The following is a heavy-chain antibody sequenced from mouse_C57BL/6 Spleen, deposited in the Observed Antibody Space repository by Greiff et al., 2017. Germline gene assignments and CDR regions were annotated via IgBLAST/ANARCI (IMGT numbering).Heavy chain of an antibody. CDR2: IDPENGDT. D-gene: IGHD2-2*01. CDR3: TGGYEYYFDY. CDR1: GFNIKDDY. V-gene: IGHV14-4*01. J-gene: IGHJ2*01. Sequence: EVQLQQSGAELVRPGASVKLSCTASGFNIKDDYMHWVKQRPEQGLEWIGWIDPENGDTEYATKFQGKATITADTSSNTAYLQLSSRTSEDTAVYYCTGGYEYYFDYWGQGTTLTVSS.